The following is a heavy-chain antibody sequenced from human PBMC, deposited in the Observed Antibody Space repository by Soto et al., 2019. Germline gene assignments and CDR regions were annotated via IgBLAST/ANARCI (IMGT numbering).Heavy chain of an antibody. V-gene: IGHV4-4*02. Sequence: LETLSLPCPVFGDSISSPIWWSWVRQSPGKGLDWIGEIYHSGNTNYNPSLKSRVIISVDKSKSQFSLELSSMTAADTAVYYCARRGGNYNDYEVNYFDSWGQGALVTVSS. CDR2: IYHSGNT. CDR3: ARRGGNYNDYEVNYFDS. J-gene: IGHJ4*02. CDR1: GDSISSPIW. D-gene: IGHD4-17*01.